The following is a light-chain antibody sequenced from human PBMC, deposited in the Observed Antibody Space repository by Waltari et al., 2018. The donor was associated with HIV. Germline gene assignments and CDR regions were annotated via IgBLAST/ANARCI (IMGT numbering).Light chain of an antibody. Sequence: QSVLTQPPSVSGTPRQTVTISCSGNVTNMGENYVYWYQQRPGTTPKFLFFENNKRPSGVPDPCSGSKSGTSATLVITRLQTGDEGDYYCGTWDSSLSIAVFGGGTKLTVL. CDR3: GTWDSSLSIAV. CDR1: VTNMGENY. V-gene: IGLV1-51*02. CDR2: ENN. J-gene: IGLJ2*01.